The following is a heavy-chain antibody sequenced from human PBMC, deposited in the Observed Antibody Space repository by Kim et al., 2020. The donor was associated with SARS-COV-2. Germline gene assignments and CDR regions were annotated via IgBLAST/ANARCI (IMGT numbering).Heavy chain of an antibody. J-gene: IGHJ6*02. D-gene: IGHD1-1*01. CDR1: GFTFSSYG. CDR3: AKDLDRISHYYPMDV. V-gene: IGHV3-33*06. Sequence: GGSLRLSCVASGFTFSSYGMQWVRQAPGKGLEWVAIIWFDGSIKYYADSVRGRFTISRDNFRSTLSLQMNNLRVEDTAIYYCAKDLDRISHYYPMDVWGQGTTVTVSS. CDR2: IWFDGSIK.